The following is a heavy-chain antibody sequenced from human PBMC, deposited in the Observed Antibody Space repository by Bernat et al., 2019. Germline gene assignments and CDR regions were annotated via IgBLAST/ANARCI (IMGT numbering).Heavy chain of an antibody. CDR1: GFTLSSYV. D-gene: IGHD3-22*01. J-gene: IGHJ4*02. CDR2: IWNDGSNK. Sequence: QVQLVESGGGVVQPGRSLRLSCAASGFTLSSYVMHWVRQAPGKGLEWVAVIWNDGSNKYYADSVKGRFTISRDNSKNTLYLQMNSLRAEDTAVYYCARDHSSGYYLSHFDYWGQGTLVTVSS. V-gene: IGHV3-30*19. CDR3: ARDHSSGYYLSHFDY.